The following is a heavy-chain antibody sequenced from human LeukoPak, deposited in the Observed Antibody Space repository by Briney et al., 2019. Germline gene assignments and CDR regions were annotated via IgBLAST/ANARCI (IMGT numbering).Heavy chain of an antibody. D-gene: IGHD3-10*01. V-gene: IGHV3-30-3*01. CDR1: GFTFRNYA. J-gene: IGHJ4*02. CDR2: ISYDGNSK. CDR3: ARAGDYGSGSFRWRHFDS. Sequence: PGRSLRLSCDASGFTFRNYAFHWVRQAPGKGLEWVTLISYDGNSKYYADSVKGRFTISRDNSKNTLYLQMNSLRTEDTAVYYCARAGDYGSGSFRWRHFDSWGQGTLVTVSS.